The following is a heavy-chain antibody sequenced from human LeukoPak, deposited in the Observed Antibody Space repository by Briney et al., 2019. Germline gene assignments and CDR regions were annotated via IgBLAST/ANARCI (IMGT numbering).Heavy chain of an antibody. CDR1: GFTFDDYG. J-gene: IGHJ4*02. CDR3: AKDYAVGSIDY. CDR2: ISRSGEST. V-gene: IGHV3-23*01. D-gene: IGHD3-16*01. Sequence: RGSLRLSCAASGFTFDDYGMSWVRQAPGKGLEWVSSISRSGESTFYADSVRGRFTISRDNSKNTVSLQMESLRAEDTALYYCAKDYAVGSIDYWGQGTLVTVPS.